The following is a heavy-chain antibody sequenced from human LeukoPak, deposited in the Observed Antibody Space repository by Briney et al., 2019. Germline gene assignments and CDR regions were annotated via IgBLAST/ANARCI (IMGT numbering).Heavy chain of an antibody. CDR1: GYSLSNGRS. D-gene: IGHD2-21*01. CDR2: VFHDGST. Sequence: SETLSLTCGLSGYSLSNGRSWAWIRQPPGKGLEWLGSVFHDGSTYYSSSLKGRVTISVDTSKNQFSLKLRSVTATDTAIYYCARSLSVAGIDYWGQGTRVTVSS. CDR3: ARSLSVAGIDY. V-gene: IGHV4-38-2*01. J-gene: IGHJ4*02.